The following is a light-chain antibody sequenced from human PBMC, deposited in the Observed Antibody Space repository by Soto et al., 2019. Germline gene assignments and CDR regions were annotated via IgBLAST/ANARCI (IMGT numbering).Light chain of an antibody. CDR1: QSISSY. CDR2: AAS. Sequence: DIQMTQSPSSLSASVGDRVTITCRASQSISSYLNWYQQKPGKAPKLLIYAASSLQSGVPSRFSGSGSGTDFTLTISSLQPEDFATYYCQHCYSTLWTYGKGTEVEIK. V-gene: IGKV1-39*01. CDR3: QHCYSTLWT. J-gene: IGKJ1*01.